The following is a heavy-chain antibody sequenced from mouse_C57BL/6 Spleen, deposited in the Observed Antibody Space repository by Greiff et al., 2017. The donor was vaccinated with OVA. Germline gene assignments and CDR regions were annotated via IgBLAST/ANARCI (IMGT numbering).Heavy chain of an antibody. CDR1: GYAFSSYW. Sequence: QVQLQQSGAELVKPGASVKISCKASGYAFSSYWMNWVKQRPGKGLEWIGQIYPGDGDTNYNGKFKGKATLTADKSSSTAYMQLSSLTSEDSAVYFCARRHGSIYAMDYWGQGTSVTVSS. CDR3: ARRHGSIYAMDY. J-gene: IGHJ4*01. D-gene: IGHD1-1*01. V-gene: IGHV1-80*01. CDR2: IYPGDGDT.